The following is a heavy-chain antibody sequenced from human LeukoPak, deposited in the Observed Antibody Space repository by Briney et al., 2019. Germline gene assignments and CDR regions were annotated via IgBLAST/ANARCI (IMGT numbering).Heavy chain of an antibody. CDR1: RFTFSSYA. D-gene: IGHD4-17*01. Sequence: PGGSLRLSCAASRFTFSSYAMSWVRQAPGKGLEWVSAISGSGGSTYYADSVKGRFTISRDNSKNTLYLQMNSLRAEDTAVYYCAKGQTTRYYYYGMDVWGKGTTVTVSS. V-gene: IGHV3-23*01. CDR3: AKGQTTRYYYYGMDV. J-gene: IGHJ6*04. CDR2: ISGSGGST.